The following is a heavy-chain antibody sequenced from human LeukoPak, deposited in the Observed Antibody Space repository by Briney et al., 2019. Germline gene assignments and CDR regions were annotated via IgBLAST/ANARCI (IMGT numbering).Heavy chain of an antibody. CDR3: ATSPYGDYEGITDY. D-gene: IGHD4-17*01. V-gene: IGHV1-24*01. Sequence: ASVKVSCKVSGYTLTELSMHWVRQAPGKGLEWMGGFDPEDGETIYAQKFQGRVTMTEDTSTDTAYMELSSLRSEDTAVYYSATSPYGDYEGITDYWGQGTLVTVSS. J-gene: IGHJ4*02. CDR1: GYTLTELS. CDR2: FDPEDGET.